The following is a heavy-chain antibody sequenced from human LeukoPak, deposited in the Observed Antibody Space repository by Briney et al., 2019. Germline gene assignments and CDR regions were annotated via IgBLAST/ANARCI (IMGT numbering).Heavy chain of an antibody. Sequence: ASVKVSCKASGYTFTNYYMHWVRQAPGQGLEWMGIINPSGGTISYAQKFQGRVTMTRDTSTSTAYMELSSLRSEDTAVYYCARCYYGSGSYIFRSGWFCFDAFDIWGQGTMVTVSS. D-gene: IGHD3-10*01. J-gene: IGHJ3*02. V-gene: IGHV1-46*01. CDR2: INPSGGTI. CDR3: ARCYYGSGSYIFRSGWFCFDAFDI. CDR1: GYTFTNYY.